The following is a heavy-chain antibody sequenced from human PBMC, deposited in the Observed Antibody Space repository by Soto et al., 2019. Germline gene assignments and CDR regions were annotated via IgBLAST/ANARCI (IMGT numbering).Heavy chain of an antibody. D-gene: IGHD2-21*02. CDR1: GGSISSYY. CDR2: IYYSGST. Sequence: KLSETLSLTCTVSGGSISSYYWSWIRQPPGKGLEWIGYIYYSGSTNYNPSLKSRVTISVDTSKNQFSLKLSSVTAADTAVYYCATGDCGGNQGEPGWFDPWGQGTLVTVSS. J-gene: IGHJ5*02. V-gene: IGHV4-59*01. CDR3: ATGDCGGNQGEPGWFDP.